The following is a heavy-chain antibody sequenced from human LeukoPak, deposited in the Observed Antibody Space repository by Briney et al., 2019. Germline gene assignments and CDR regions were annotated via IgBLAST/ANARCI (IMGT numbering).Heavy chain of an antibody. J-gene: IGHJ5*02. CDR2: INPSGGST. CDR1: GYSFTSYY. V-gene: IGHV1-46*01. Sequence: ASVKVSCKASGYSFTSYYMHWVRQAPGQGLEWMGIINPSGGSTSYAQKFQGRVTMTRDMSTSTVYMELSSLRSDDTAVYYCARDPMPRSASYGGGWFDPWGQGTLVTVSS. CDR3: ARDPMPRSASYGGGWFDP. D-gene: IGHD1-26*01.